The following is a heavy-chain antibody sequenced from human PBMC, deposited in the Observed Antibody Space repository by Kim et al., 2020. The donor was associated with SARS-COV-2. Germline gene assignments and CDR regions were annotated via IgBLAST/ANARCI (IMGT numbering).Heavy chain of an antibody. CDR3: AREYYDILTGYYLSYYY. V-gene: IGHV3-33*05. D-gene: IGHD3-9*01. CDR2: ISYDGSNK. CDR1: GFTFSSYG. J-gene: IGHJ6*01. Sequence: GGSLRLSCAASGFTFSSYGMHWVRQAPGKGLEWVAVISYDGSNKYYAYSVKGRFTISRDNSKNTLYLQMNSLRAEDTAVYYCAREYYDILTGYYLSYYY.